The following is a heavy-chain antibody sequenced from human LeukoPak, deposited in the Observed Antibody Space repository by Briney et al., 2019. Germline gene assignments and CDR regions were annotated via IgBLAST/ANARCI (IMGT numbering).Heavy chain of an antibody. Sequence: GGSLRLSCAASGFTFSNYGLSWVRQAPGKGLEWVSGIGSSGSTTYYADSVKGRFTISRDNSKNTLYLQMNSLRAEDTAVYYCAKLGGGVTVTGIRYFDYWGQGTLVTVSS. CDR2: IGSSGSTT. CDR1: GFTFSNYG. J-gene: IGHJ4*02. D-gene: IGHD6-19*01. CDR3: AKLGGGVTVTGIRYFDY. V-gene: IGHV3-23*01.